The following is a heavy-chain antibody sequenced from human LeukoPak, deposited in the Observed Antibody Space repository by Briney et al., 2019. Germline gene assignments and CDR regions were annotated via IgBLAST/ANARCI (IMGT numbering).Heavy chain of an antibody. CDR1: GFTFSSYA. J-gene: IGHJ5*02. Sequence: GGSLRLSCAASGFTFSSYAMSWVRQAPGKGLEWVSAISGSGGSTYYADSVKGRLTIFRDNSKNNLYRQRNSLRAEDTAVYYCAKPASIFGWFDPWGQGTLVTVSS. CDR3: AKPASIFGWFDP. D-gene: IGHD2/OR15-2a*01. CDR2: ISGSGGST. V-gene: IGHV3-23*01.